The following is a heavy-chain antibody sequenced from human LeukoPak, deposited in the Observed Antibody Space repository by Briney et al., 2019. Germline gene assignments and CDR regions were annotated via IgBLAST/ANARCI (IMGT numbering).Heavy chain of an antibody. CDR1: GFTFSSYG. CDR3: ARDFGAVTSNYFDY. D-gene: IGHD3-10*01. CDR2: IRYDGSNK. V-gene: IGHV3-30*02. Sequence: PGGSLRLSCTASGFTFSSYGMYWVRQAPGKGLEWVAFIRYDGSNKHYADSVKGRFTISRDNSKNTLYLQMNSLRAEDTAVYYCARDFGAVTSNYFDYWGQGTLVTVSS. J-gene: IGHJ4*02.